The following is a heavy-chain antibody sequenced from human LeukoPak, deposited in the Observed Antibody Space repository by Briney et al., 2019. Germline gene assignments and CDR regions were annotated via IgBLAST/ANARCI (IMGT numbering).Heavy chain of an antibody. CDR2: IRYDGSNE. D-gene: IGHD2-21*01. J-gene: IGHJ4*02. Sequence: QPGGSLRLSCAASGITFNSYGVHWVRQAPEKGLEWVAFIRYDGSNEYYADSVKGRFTISTDNSKNTLYLQMNSLRGEDTAVYYCCGDFDYWGQGTLVTVSS. CDR1: GITFNSYG. CDR3: CGDFDY. V-gene: IGHV3-30*02.